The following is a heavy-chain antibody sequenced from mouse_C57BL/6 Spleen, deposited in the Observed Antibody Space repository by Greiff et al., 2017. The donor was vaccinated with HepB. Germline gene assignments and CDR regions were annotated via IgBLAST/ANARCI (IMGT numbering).Heavy chain of an antibody. CDR1: GFTFSSYA. V-gene: IGHV5-4*01. CDR3: ARDLTGFDY. Sequence: EVKVEESGGGLVKPGGSLKLSCAASGFTFSSYAMSWVRQTPEKRLEWVATISDGGSYTYYPDNVKGRFTISRDNAKNNLYLQMSHLKSEDTAMYYCARDLTGFDYWGQGTTLTVSS. J-gene: IGHJ2*01. CDR2: ISDGGSYT.